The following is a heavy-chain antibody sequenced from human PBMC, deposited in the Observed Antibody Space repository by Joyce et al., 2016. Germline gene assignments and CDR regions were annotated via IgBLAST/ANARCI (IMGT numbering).Heavy chain of an antibody. CDR2: IIPITWIT. CDR1: GDTFSTHT. V-gene: IGHV1-69*02. CDR3: ARSYGSGSYYNPLDV. D-gene: IGHD3-10*01. Sequence: QVQWVQSGAEVKKPGYSVRVSCKASGDTFSTHTINWVRQAPGQGLEWMGMIIPITWITKYAQKFQDRVTITADKSTTTAYMELSSLTSEDTAVYYCARSYGSGSYYNPLDVWGKGTTVTVSS. J-gene: IGHJ6*04.